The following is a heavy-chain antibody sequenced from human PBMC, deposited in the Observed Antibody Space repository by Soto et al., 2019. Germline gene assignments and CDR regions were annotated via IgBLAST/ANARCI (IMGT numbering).Heavy chain of an antibody. CDR3: ASYSSGWYDVSY. CDR1: GGSVSSGSYY. J-gene: IGHJ4*02. D-gene: IGHD6-19*01. CDR2: IYYSGST. V-gene: IGHV4-61*01. Sequence: ASETLSLTCTVSGGSVSSGSYYWSWIRQPPGKGLEWIGYIYYSGSTNYNPSLKSRVTISVDTSKNQFSLKLSSVTAADTAVYYCASYSSGWYDVSYWGQGTLVTVSS.